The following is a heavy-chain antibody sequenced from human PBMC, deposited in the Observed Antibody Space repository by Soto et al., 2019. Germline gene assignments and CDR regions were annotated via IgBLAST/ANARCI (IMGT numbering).Heavy chain of an antibody. J-gene: IGHJ6*02. D-gene: IGHD2-2*01. V-gene: IGHV3-21*06. Sequence: GGSLRLSCSASGFTFSDENMSWVRQVPGKGLEWVSGISGGGSYIFYADSVQGRFSISRDNAKNSLFLEMNSLRVEDTAVYYCXRDSDCHSTSCFFPPHVWGQGTTVTVSS. CDR2: ISGGGSYI. CDR3: XRDSDCHSTSCFFPPHV. CDR1: GFTFSDEN.